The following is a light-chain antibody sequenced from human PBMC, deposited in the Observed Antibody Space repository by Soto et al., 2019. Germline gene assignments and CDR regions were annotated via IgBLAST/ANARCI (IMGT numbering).Light chain of an antibody. J-gene: IGKJ5*01. CDR3: QQYNNWPFS. CDR2: DVS. CDR1: QGVTTN. V-gene: IGKV3-15*01. Sequence: EIVMTQSPGTLSVSPGERATPSCRAGQGVTTNFAWYQQKSGQSPRLLIYDVSIRATGVPARFSGTGSETDFTLTISGLQSDDSAVYFCQQYNNWPFSFGQGTRLEIK.